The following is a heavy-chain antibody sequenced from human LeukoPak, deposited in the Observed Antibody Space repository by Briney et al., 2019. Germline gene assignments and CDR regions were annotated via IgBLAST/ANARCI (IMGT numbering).Heavy chain of an antibody. CDR2: IYHSGIT. CDR3: ARIRDSSGYYYGNWFDP. D-gene: IGHD3-22*01. Sequence: PSETLSLTCAISGGSISNNNWWSWVRQPPGQGLEWIGEIYHSGITNYNPSLKSRVTISVDTSKNQFSLKLSSVTAADTAVYYCARIRDSSGYYYGNWFDPWGQGTLVTVSS. CDR1: GGSISNNNW. V-gene: IGHV4-4*02. J-gene: IGHJ5*02.